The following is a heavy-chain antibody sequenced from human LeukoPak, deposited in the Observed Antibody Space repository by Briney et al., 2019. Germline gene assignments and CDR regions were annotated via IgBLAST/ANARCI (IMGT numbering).Heavy chain of an antibody. D-gene: IGHD6-19*01. CDR2: INHSGST. J-gene: IGHJ5*02. CDR1: GGSFSGYY. V-gene: IGHV4-34*01. CDR3: ARGSGWYFRWFDP. Sequence: SETLSLTCAVYGGSFSGYYWSWIRQPPGKGLEWIGEINHSGSTNYNPSLKSRVTISVDTSKNQFSLKLSSVTAAGTAVYYCARGSGWYFRWFDPWGQGTLVTLSP.